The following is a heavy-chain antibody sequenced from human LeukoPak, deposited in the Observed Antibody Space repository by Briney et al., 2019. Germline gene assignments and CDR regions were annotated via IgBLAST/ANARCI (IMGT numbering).Heavy chain of an antibody. Sequence: GGSLRLSCAASGFTFSSYAMGWVRQAPGKGLEWVSAISGSGGSTYYADSVKGRFTISRDNSKNTLYLQMNSLRAEDTAVYYCAKGLFSSSSQLDYWGQGTLVTVSS. V-gene: IGHV3-23*01. D-gene: IGHD6-6*01. CDR2: ISGSGGST. CDR3: AKGLFSSSSQLDY. J-gene: IGHJ4*02. CDR1: GFTFSSYA.